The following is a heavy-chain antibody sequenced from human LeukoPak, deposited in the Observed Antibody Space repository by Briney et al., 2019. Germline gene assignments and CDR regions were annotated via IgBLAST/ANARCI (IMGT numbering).Heavy chain of an antibody. J-gene: IGHJ4*02. D-gene: IGHD4-23*01. CDR2: IYYSGST. Sequence: SETLSLTCTVSGGSISSGGYYWSWFRQPPGKGLEWIGSIYYSGSTYYSPSLKSRVTISVDTSKSQFSLNLSSVTAADTAVYYCARVTTVLTVDYWGQGTLVTVSS. CDR3: ARVTTVLTVDY. CDR1: GGSISSGGYY. V-gene: IGHV4-39*07.